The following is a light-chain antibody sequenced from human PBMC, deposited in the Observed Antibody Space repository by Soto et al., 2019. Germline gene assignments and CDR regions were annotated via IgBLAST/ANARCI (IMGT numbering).Light chain of an antibody. CDR3: QQYGSSPYT. V-gene: IGKV3-20*01. J-gene: IGKJ2*01. CDR1: QSVSANF. Sequence: EIVLTQSPGTLSLSPGERATLSCRASQSVSANFVAWYQQKPGQPPRLFIYAASVSAAGIPDRFSGSGSGTDFNLTISRLEPEDFAVYYCQQYGSSPYTFAQGTKLEI. CDR2: AAS.